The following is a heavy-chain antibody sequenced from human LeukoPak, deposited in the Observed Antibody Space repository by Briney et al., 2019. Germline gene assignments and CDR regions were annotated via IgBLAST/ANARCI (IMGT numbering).Heavy chain of an antibody. D-gene: IGHD3-22*01. CDR3: ARDLRSYYYDSSGYYLLY. CDR2: ISAYNGNT. V-gene: IGHV1-18*01. J-gene: IGHJ4*02. Sequence: GASVKVSCKASGYTFTSYGISWVRQASGQGLEWMGGISAYNGNTNYAQKLQGRVTMTTDTSTSTAYMELRSLRSDDTAVYYCARDLRSYYYDSSGYYLLYWGQGTLVTVSS. CDR1: GYTFTSYG.